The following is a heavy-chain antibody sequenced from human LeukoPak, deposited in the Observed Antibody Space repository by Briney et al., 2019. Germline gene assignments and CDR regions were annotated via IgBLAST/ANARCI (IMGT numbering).Heavy chain of an antibody. J-gene: IGHJ3*02. CDR3: ARDLLSGYDYAFDI. D-gene: IGHD5-12*01. V-gene: IGHV3-23*01. Sequence: GGSLRLSCAASGFTFSNYAMNWVRQAPGKGLGWVSGISGSGGSTYYADSVKGRFTISRDNAKNSLYLQMNSLRAEDTAVYYCARDLLSGYDYAFDIWGQGTMVTVSS. CDR1: GFTFSNYA. CDR2: ISGSGGST.